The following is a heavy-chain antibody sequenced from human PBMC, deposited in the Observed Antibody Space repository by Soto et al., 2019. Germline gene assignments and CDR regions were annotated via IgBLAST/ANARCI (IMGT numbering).Heavy chain of an antibody. CDR1: GYTFTSYG. Sequence: QVQLVQSGAEVKKPGASVKVSCKASGYTFTSYGISWVRQAPGQGLEWLGWISAYNGNTNYAQKLQGRVTMTTDTSTSTAYMELRSLRSDDTAVYYCARADCQQLVLWCGNFQHCGQGPLVTVSS. J-gene: IGHJ1*01. CDR3: ARADCQQLVLWCGNFQH. CDR2: ISAYNGNT. V-gene: IGHV1-18*01. D-gene: IGHD6-13*01.